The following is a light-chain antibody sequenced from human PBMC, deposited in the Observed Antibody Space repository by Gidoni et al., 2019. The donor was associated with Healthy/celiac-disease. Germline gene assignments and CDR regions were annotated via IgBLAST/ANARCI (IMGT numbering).Light chain of an antibody. CDR3: SSYTSSSTLV. J-gene: IGLJ2*01. V-gene: IGLV2-14*01. Sequence: QSDLTQPASVSGSPGRAITISCTGTSSDVGGYHYVSLSQQHPGKAPKLMIYEVSNRPSGVSNRFSGSKSGNTASLTISGLQAEDEADYYCSSYTSSSTLVFGGGTKLTVL. CDR2: EVS. CDR1: SSDVGGYHY.